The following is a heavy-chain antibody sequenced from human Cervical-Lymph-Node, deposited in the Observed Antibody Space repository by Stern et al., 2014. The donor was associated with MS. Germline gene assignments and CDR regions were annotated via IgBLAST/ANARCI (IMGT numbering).Heavy chain of an antibody. J-gene: IGHJ4*02. CDR1: GYTFTRNH. CDR3: ARDSPSWCADY. V-gene: IGHV1-46*01. Sequence: VHLLESGAELKKPGASVKVSCKASGYTFTRNHMHWGRQAPGPGLEWLGINSHSDADTKYARKFQGRVTMSRGPSTSTVYMDLRGLTSEDTAVYFCARDSPSWCADYWGQGTLVTVSS. D-gene: IGHD6-13*01. CDR2: NSHSDADT.